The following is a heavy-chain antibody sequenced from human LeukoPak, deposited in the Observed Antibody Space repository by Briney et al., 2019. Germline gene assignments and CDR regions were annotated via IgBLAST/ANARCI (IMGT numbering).Heavy chain of an antibody. CDR3: ARRDEYYDILTYNPLWYFDY. Sequence: KNGESLKISCKGSEYSFTSYWIGWVRQMPGKGLEWMGIIYPGDSDTRYSPSFQGQVTISADKSISTAYLQWSSLKASDTAMYYCARRDEYYDILTYNPLWYFDYWGQGTLVTVSS. CDR2: IYPGDSDT. CDR1: EYSFTSYW. D-gene: IGHD3-9*01. V-gene: IGHV5-51*01. J-gene: IGHJ4*02.